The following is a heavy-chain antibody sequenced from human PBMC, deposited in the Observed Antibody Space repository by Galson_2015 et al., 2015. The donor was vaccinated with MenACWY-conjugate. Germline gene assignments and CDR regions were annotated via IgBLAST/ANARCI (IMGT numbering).Heavy chain of an antibody. CDR2: ISWNSGTI. D-gene: IGHD2-21*01. J-gene: IGHJ2*01. CDR3: ATSWGGDSRYFDL. CDR1: GFTFDDYA. V-gene: IGHV3-9*01. Sequence: SLRLSCAASGFTFDDYAMHWVRQVPGKGLEWVSGISWNSGTIGYADSVKGRFTISRDNAKNSLYLQMNSLRAEDTAVYFCATSWGGDSRYFDLWGRGTLVTVSS.